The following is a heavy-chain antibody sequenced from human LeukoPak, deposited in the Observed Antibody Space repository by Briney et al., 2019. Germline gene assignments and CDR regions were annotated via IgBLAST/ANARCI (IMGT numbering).Heavy chain of an antibody. V-gene: IGHV4-30-2*01. CDR1: GGSISSGGYS. D-gene: IGHD2-2*01. CDR2: IYDSGSK. J-gene: IGHJ4*02. Sequence: SETLSLTCAVSGGSISSGGYSWSWTRQPPGKGLEWIGYIYDSGSKYYNPSLKSRVTISVDKSKNQFSLNLSSVTAADTAVYYCARGVPAAVTNYFDYWGQGTLVTVSS. CDR3: ARGVPAAVTNYFDY.